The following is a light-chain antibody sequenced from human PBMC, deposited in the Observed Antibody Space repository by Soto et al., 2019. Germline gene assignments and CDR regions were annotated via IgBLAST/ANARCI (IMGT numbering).Light chain of an antibody. J-gene: IGLJ1*01. CDR3: SSYAGSNNDYV. V-gene: IGLV2-8*01. Sequence: QSVLTQPPSASGSPGQSVTISCTGTSSDVGGYKYVSWYQQHPGKVPKLMIYEVSKRPSGVPDRFSGCKSGNTASLTVSGLQAEDEADYYCSSYAGSNNDYVFGTGTKVTVL. CDR1: SSDVGGYKY. CDR2: EVS.